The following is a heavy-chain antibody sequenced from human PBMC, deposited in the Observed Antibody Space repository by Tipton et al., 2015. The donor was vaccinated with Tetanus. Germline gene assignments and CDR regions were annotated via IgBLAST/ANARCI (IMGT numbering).Heavy chain of an antibody. CDR3: ARPVKQWLVPVDS. Sequence: LRLSCIVSGGSLRSSDYYGAWVRQSPVKGLEWIGSVSYSGRTYYNPSLKSRVTMSVDTSKKDFSVRLTSVTAADTAVYYCARPVKQWLVPVDSWGQGTLVTVSS. V-gene: IGHV4-39*02. CDR1: GGSLRSSDYY. D-gene: IGHD6-19*01. CDR2: VSYSGRT. J-gene: IGHJ4*02.